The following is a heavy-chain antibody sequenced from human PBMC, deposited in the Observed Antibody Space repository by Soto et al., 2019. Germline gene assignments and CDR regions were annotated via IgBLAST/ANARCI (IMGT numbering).Heavy chain of an antibody. V-gene: IGHV3-9*01. Sequence: EVQLVESGGGLVQPGRSLRLSCAASGFTFDDYAMHWVRQAPGKGLEWVSGSSWNSGSIGYADSVKGRFTISRDNAKNSLYLQMNSLRAEDTALYYCAKDIGGIAVAGTFLGAFDIWGQGTMVTVSS. CDR1: GFTFDDYA. D-gene: IGHD6-19*01. CDR3: AKDIGGIAVAGTFLGAFDI. J-gene: IGHJ3*02. CDR2: SSWNSGSI.